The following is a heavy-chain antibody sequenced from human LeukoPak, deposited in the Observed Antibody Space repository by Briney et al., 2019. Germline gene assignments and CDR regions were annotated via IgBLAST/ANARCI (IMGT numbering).Heavy chain of an antibody. CDR3: ARERKYSSGWYGAFDI. Sequence: GGSLRLSCAASGFTFSSYSMNWVRQAPGKGLEWVSSISSSSSYIYYADSVKGRFTISRDNAKNSLYLQMNSLRAEDTAAYYCARERKYSSGWYGAFDIWGQGTMVTVSS. CDR1: GFTFSSYS. CDR2: ISSSSSYI. D-gene: IGHD6-19*01. J-gene: IGHJ3*02. V-gene: IGHV3-21*01.